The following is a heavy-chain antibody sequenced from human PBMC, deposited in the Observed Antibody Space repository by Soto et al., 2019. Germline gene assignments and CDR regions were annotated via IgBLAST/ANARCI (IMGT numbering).Heavy chain of an antibody. Sequence: SETLSLTCTVSGGSISSNYWTWIRQPPGKGLEWIGYVYNSGSTNYNPSLKSRVTISEDTSKSQFSLKVNSMTAADTAAYYCARYRREAVAGYTLDNWGQGILVTVSS. CDR2: VYNSGST. V-gene: IGHV4-59*01. J-gene: IGHJ4*02. CDR1: GGSISSNY. CDR3: ARYRREAVAGYTLDN. D-gene: IGHD6-13*01.